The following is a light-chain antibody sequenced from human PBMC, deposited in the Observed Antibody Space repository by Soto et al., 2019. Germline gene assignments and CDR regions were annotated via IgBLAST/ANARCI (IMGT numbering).Light chain of an antibody. J-gene: IGKJ5*01. CDR1: QSVRSN. CDR2: AAS. CDR3: QQYNEWPPFT. V-gene: IGKV3-15*01. Sequence: EIVMTQSPATLSVSPGERATLSFSASQSVRSNLAWYQQKPGQAPRLVIYAASTRATGIPDRFSGSVSGTEFTLTISSLQSEDFAVYYCQQYNEWPPFTFGQGTRLEI.